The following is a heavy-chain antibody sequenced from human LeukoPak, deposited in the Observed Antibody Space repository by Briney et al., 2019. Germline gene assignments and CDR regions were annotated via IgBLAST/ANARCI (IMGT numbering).Heavy chain of an antibody. D-gene: IGHD1-26*01. J-gene: IGHJ4*02. CDR1: NGPLKNYY. CDR2: FHYSGTT. Sequence: SETLSLTCSVSNGPLKNYYWTWLRQPPGQGREWIGNFHYSGTTTHRPPLDRRLIISVDNSKNTVSLKLFSVAAADSAVYYCATLVYSGSRYHFDTWGQGTLVTVSS. CDR3: ATLVYSGSRYHFDT. V-gene: IGHV4-59*01.